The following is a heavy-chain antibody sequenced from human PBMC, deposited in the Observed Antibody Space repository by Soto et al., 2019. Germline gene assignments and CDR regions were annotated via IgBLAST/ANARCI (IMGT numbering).Heavy chain of an antibody. CDR3: AKLRWKWELDNFDY. J-gene: IGHJ4*02. V-gene: IGHV3-23*01. D-gene: IGHD1-26*01. Sequence: GSLRLSCATSGFTVSVNAMSWVRQAPGKGLEWVSSISGSGTSTSYADSVKGRFTISRDSSKNTLYLQMNSLRVEDTAIYYCAKLRWKWELDNFDYLGQGTLVTVSS. CDR1: GFTVSVNA. CDR2: ISGSGTST.